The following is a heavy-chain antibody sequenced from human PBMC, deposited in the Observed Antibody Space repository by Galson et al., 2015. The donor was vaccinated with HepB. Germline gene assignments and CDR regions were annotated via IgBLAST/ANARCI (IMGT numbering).Heavy chain of an antibody. J-gene: IGHJ4*02. Sequence: SVKVSCKASGYDFNKYGLSWVRQVPRQGLEWMGWVSGYDGSANYAPKFKGRVTMTTQTSTDTAFMELRSLRSDDTAVYYCARARYNWNYWGQGTLVTVSS. CDR2: VSGYDGSA. D-gene: IGHD1-20*01. V-gene: IGHV1-18*01. CDR3: ARARYNWNY. CDR1: GYDFNKYG.